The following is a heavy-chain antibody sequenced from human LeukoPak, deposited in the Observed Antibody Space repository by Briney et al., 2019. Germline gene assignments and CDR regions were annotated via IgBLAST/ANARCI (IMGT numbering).Heavy chain of an antibody. Sequence: SETLSLTCSVSGYSISSGYYWGWIRQPPGKGLEWIGSISHSGSTYYNPSLKSRVTISVDTSKNQFSLKLSSVTAADTAVYYCARDSGYYDFWSGYFLSATPGGGFDPWGQGTLVTVSS. CDR2: ISHSGST. CDR1: GYSISSGYY. CDR3: ARDSGYYDFWSGYFLSATPGGGFDP. J-gene: IGHJ5*02. V-gene: IGHV4-38-2*02. D-gene: IGHD3-3*01.